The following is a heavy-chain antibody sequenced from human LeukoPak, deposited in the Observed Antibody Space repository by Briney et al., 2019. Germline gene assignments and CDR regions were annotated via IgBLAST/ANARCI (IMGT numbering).Heavy chain of an antibody. CDR2: ISSASGSI. J-gene: IGHJ4*02. CDR3: GRGYYDSSGHYAIDH. V-gene: IGHV3-21*01. CDR1: GFTFSSYV. D-gene: IGHD3-22*01. Sequence: PGGSLRLSCAASGFTFSSYVMSWVRQAPGKGLEWVSGISSASGSIYYADSVKGRFTISRDNAEDSLYLQMNSLGAEDTAVYYCGRGYYDSSGHYAIDHWGQGTLVTVSS.